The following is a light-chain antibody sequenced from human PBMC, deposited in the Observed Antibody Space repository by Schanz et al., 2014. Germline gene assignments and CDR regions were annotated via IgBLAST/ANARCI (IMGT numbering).Light chain of an antibody. V-gene: IGLV2-14*02. CDR1: SSDVGSYNL. CDR2: DVS. Sequence: QSALTQPASVSGSPGQSITISCTGTSSDVGSYNLVSWYQQHPGKAPKLMIYDVSNRPSGVSGRFSGSKSGNTASLTISGLQAEDEADYYCQSFDSSLTLFGGGTKLTVL. J-gene: IGLJ2*01. CDR3: QSFDSSLTL.